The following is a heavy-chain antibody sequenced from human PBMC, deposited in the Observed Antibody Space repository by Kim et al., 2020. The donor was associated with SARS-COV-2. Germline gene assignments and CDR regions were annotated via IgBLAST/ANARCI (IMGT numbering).Heavy chain of an antibody. CDR3: AKGGDYDILTDYYHGTGRSFDY. CDR2: ISGTGGGT. V-gene: IGHV3-23*01. CDR1: GFTFSSYA. D-gene: IGHD3-9*01. J-gene: IGHJ4*02. Sequence: GGSLRLSCAASGFTFSSYAMTWVRQAPGKGLECVAGISGTGGGTYYADSVKGRFTISRDNSKDTLYLQMNSLRAEDTALYYCAKGGDYDILTDYYHGTGRSFDYWGQGTLVTVSS.